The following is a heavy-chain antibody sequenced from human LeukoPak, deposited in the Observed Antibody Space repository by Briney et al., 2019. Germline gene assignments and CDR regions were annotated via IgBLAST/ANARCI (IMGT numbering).Heavy chain of an antibody. CDR2: ISYDGSNK. D-gene: IGHD3-22*01. V-gene: IGHV3-30-3*01. CDR1: GFTFSSYA. J-gene: IGHJ4*02. Sequence: GGSLRLSCAASGFTFSSYAMHWVRQAPGKGLEWVAVISYDGSNKYYADSVKGRFTISRDNSKNTLYLQMNSLRAEDTAVYYCARDRYYDSSGYESYWGQGTLVTVSS. CDR3: ARDRYYDSSGYESY.